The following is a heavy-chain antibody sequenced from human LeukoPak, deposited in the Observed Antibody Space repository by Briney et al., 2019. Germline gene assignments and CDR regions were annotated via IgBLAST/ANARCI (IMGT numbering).Heavy chain of an antibody. D-gene: IGHD3-16*02. J-gene: IGHJ4*02. CDR1: GDSISSSDYY. Sequence: SETLSLTCTVSGDSISSSDYYWGWIRQPPRKGLEWIWAISYRGTTHYNPSLKNRVTISVDTSKNQVSLSLSSVTAADTAVYYCARDMGVWGTYPIWGQGTLVAVSS. V-gene: IGHV4-39*07. CDR2: ISYRGTT. CDR3: ARDMGVWGTYPI.